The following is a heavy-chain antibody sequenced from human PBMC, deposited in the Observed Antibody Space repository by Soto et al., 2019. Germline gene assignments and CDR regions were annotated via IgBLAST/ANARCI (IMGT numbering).Heavy chain of an antibody. Sequence: QLQLQESGSGLVKPSQTLSLTCAVSGGSISSGGYSWSWIRQPPGKGLEWIGYIYHSGSPYYNPSLKSRLTISVDRSKRQFSLKLSAVTAADTAVYYCARTESGTFDPWGQGTLVTVSS. CDR3: ARTESGTFDP. J-gene: IGHJ5*02. CDR1: GGSISSGGYS. D-gene: IGHD1-7*01. CDR2: IYHSGSP. V-gene: IGHV4-30-2*01.